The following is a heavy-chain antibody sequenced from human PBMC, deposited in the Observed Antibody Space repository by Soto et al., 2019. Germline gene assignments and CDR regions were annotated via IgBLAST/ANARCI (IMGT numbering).Heavy chain of an antibody. CDR3: ARDLCPLGSGSACPKFGFDF. D-gene: IGHD3-10*01. Sequence: ASGKVCCKASGYTFTGHYMHWVRQVSGKGLEYLGWLKSDNGGAYSAPKFQGRVTFTRDTSTTTAYMELSGLRSDDTAVYFCARDLCPLGSGSACPKFGFDFWGQGTTVPVSS. V-gene: IGHV1-2*02. CDR1: GYTFTGHY. CDR2: LKSDNGGA. J-gene: IGHJ6*02.